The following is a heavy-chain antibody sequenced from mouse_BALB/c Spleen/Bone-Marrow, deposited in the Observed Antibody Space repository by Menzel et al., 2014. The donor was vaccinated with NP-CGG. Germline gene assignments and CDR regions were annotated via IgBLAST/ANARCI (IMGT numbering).Heavy chain of an antibody. CDR3: TRGGNWEDFDY. J-gene: IGHJ2*01. CDR1: GFTFSSFG. V-gene: IGHV5-17*02. D-gene: IGHD4-1*01. CDR2: ISSGSSTI. Sequence: EVQVVESGGGLVQPGGSQKLSCAASGFTFSSFGMHWVRQAPEKGLEWVAYISSGSSTIYYADTVKGRFTISRDNPKNTLFLQMTSLRSEDTAMYYCTRGGNWEDFDYWGQGTTLTVSS.